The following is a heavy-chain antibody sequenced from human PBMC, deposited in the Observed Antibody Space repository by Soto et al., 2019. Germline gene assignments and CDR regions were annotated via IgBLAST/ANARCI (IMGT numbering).Heavy chain of an antibody. CDR1: GFTFRRYA. Sequence: GGSLRLSCAASGFTFRRYAMHWVRQAPGKGLEWVAVISYDGSNKYYADSVKGRFTISRDNSKNTLYLQMNSLRAEDTAVYYCARDPNPHWGDAFDIWGQGTMVTVSS. J-gene: IGHJ3*02. CDR3: ARDPNPHWGDAFDI. D-gene: IGHD7-27*01. V-gene: IGHV3-30*04. CDR2: ISYDGSNK.